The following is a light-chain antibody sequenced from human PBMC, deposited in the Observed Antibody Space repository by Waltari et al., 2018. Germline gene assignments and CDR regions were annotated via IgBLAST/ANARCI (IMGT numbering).Light chain of an antibody. CDR2: ITS. J-gene: IGLJ3*02. CDR3: LLYYGGAQPWV. CDR1: TGAVTSGYD. V-gene: IGLV7-43*01. Sequence: QTVVTQEPSLTVSPGGTVTLTCASSTGAVTSGYDPNWFKPKPGQAPRALIYITSNKHSWTPARFSGSLLGGKAALTLSGVQPEDEAEYYFLLYYGGAQPWVFGGGTKLTVL.